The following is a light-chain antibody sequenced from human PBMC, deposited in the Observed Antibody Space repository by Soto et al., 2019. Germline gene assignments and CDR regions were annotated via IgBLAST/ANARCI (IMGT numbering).Light chain of an antibody. Sequence: LTLSSGAKSLPLVESPTFCCRPSHIVTSNYLAWYQQKPGQAPRLLIYGASSRATGIPDRFSGGGSGTEFTLTISSLQSEDFAVYYCQQYRDWPLTFGGGTKVDIK. CDR1: HIVTSNY. V-gene: IGKV3-20*01. CDR3: QQYRDWPLT. J-gene: IGKJ4*01. CDR2: GAS.